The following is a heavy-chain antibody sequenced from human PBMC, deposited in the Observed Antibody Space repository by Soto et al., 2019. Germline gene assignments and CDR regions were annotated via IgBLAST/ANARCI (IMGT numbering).Heavy chain of an antibody. V-gene: IGHV4-59*01. D-gene: IGHD6-19*01. CDR3: ARGFQTSAPAVAGHSAY. J-gene: IGHJ4*02. Sequence: PSETLSLTCTVSGGSISSYYWSWIRQPPGKGLEWIGYIYYSGSTNYNPSLKSRVTISVDTSKNQFSLKLSSVTAADTAVYYCARGFQTSAPAVAGHSAYWGQGTLVTVSS. CDR2: IYYSGST. CDR1: GGSISSYY.